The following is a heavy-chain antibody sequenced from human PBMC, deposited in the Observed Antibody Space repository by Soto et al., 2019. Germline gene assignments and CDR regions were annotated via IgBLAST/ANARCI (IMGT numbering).Heavy chain of an antibody. J-gene: IGHJ4*02. CDR1: GFTFSSFS. D-gene: IGHD3-10*01. Sequence: EVQLVESGGGLVKPGGSLRLSCAASGFTFSSFSMNWVRQAPGKGLEWVSSISSSSSYIYYADSVKGRFTISRDNAKNSMYLQMNILRAEDTAVYFCSFGGGDYWGQGTLVTVSS. CDR3: SFGGGDY. CDR2: ISSSSSYI. V-gene: IGHV3-21*01.